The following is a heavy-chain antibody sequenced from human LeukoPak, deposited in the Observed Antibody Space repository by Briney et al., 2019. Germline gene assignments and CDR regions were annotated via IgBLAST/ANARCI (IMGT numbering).Heavy chain of an antibody. D-gene: IGHD3-9*01. V-gene: IGHV3-30-3*01. J-gene: IGHJ4*02. Sequence: GSLRLSCAASGFTFSSYAMHWVRQAPGKGLEWVAVISYDGSNKYYADSVKGRFTISRDNSKNTLYLQMNSLRAVDTAVYYCARDLVYRVYYDILTGYLFDYWGQGTLVTVSS. CDR3: ARDLVYRVYYDILTGYLFDY. CDR1: GFTFSSYA. CDR2: ISYDGSNK.